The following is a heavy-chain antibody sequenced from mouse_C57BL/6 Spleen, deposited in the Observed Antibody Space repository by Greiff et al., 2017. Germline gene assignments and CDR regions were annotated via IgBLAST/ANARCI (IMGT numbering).Heavy chain of an antibody. V-gene: IGHV1-59*01. CDR2: IDPSDSYT. D-gene: IGHD1-1*01. J-gene: IGHJ1*03. CDR3: ARRNYGSRDWYFDV. Sequence: QVQLQQPGAELVRPGTSVKLSCKASGYTFTSYWMHWVKQRPGQGLEWIGVIDPSDSYTNYNQKFKGKATLTVDTSSSTAYMQLSSLTSEDSAVYYWARRNYGSRDWYFDVWGTGTTVTVSS. CDR1: GYTFTSYW.